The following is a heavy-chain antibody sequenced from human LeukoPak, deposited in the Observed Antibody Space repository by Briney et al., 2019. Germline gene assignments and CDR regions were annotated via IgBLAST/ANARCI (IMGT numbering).Heavy chain of an antibody. CDR1: DFSLSTPGMG. Sequence: SGPTLVNPTQTLTLTCTFSDFSLSTPGMGVGWIRQPPGKALEWLAFIYYNDDKRYSPSLRSRLTITRDTSKNQVVLAMTNMDPVDTATYYCAHLVVTIDWRSYFDYWGQGALVPVSS. CDR2: IYYNDDK. CDR3: AHLVVTIDWRSYFDY. J-gene: IGHJ4*02. V-gene: IGHV2-5*01. D-gene: IGHD3-9*01.